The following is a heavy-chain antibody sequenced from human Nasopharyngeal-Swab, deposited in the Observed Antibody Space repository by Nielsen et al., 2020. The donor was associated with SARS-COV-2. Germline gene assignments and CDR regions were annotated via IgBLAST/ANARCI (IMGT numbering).Heavy chain of an antibody. D-gene: IGHD2-2*01. CDR3: AREGDIVVVPSPAGFDP. V-gene: IGHV7-4-1*02. CDR2: INTNTGNP. CDR1: GYTFTSYA. J-gene: IGHJ5*02. Sequence: SVKVSCKASGYTFTSYAMNWVRQAPGQGLERMGWINTNTGNPTYAQGFTGRFVFSLDTPVSTAYLQISSLKAEDTAVYYCAREGDIVVVPSPAGFDPWGQGTLVTVSS.